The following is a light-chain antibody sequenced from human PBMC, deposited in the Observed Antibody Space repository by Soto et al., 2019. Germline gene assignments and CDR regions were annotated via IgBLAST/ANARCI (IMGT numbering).Light chain of an antibody. J-gene: IGKJ3*01. CDR2: AAS. CDR1: QSISSY. V-gene: IGKV1-39*01. CDR3: QQSYSSPFP. Sequence: DIQMTQSPSSLSASVGDRVTITCRASQSISSYLNWYQQKPGKAPNLLIYAASSLQSGVPSKFSGIGSGTDFTLTISSLQPEDFATYYCQQSYSSPFPFGPGTKVDI.